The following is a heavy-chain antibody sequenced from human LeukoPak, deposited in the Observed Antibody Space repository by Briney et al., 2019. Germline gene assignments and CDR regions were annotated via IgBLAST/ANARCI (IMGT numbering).Heavy chain of an antibody. CDR3: HRNIAVDGPPNWFDP. J-gene: IGHJ5*02. V-gene: IGHV1-18*01. CDR1: GYTFTSYG. Sequence: ASVTVSCKASGYTFTSYGISWVRQAPGQGREWMGLISAYNGSTNYAQKLQGRVTITTDTSISTASMSLRRLRSGDRAVYYFHRNIAVDGPPNWFDPWGQGTLVTVSS. D-gene: IGHD6-19*01. CDR2: ISAYNGST.